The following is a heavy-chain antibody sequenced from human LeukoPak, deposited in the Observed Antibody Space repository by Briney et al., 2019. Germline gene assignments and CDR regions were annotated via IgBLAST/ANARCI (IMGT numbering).Heavy chain of an antibody. D-gene: IGHD6-19*01. Sequence: GGSLRLSCAASGFMFSNFWMSWVRQAPGKGLEWVANIKPDGRAKYYAESVKGQFTISRDNAENSLYLQMNSLRAEDTALYYCARYSSGWSKDYWGQGTLVTVTS. CDR1: GFMFSNFW. CDR2: IKPDGRAK. CDR3: ARYSSGWSKDY. V-gene: IGHV3-7*01. J-gene: IGHJ4*02.